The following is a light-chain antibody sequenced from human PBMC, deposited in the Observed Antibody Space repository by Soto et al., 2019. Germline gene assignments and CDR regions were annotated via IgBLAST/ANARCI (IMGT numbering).Light chain of an antibody. CDR2: LEGSGSY. CDR1: SGHSSYI. J-gene: IGLJ1*01. V-gene: IGLV4-60*03. CDR3: DTWDRNTRV. Sequence: QLVLTQSSSASASLGSSVKLTCTLSSGHSSYIIAWHQQQPGKAPRYLMKLEGSGSYNKGSGVPDRFSGSSSGADRYLTISKLHAEDEADYYCDTWDRNTRVFGTGTKVTVL.